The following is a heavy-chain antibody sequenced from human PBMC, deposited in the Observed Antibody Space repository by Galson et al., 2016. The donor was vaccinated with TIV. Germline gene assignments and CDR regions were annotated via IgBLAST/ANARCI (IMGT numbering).Heavy chain of an antibody. Sequence: QSGAEVKKPGESLKISCKGSGYSFTSYWIGWVRQMPGKGLEWMGIINPGDSDTRYSPSFQGQVTITADKSTRTAYLQWSSLKASDTAVYYCARRDSTGISNFDFWGQGTLVTVSS. J-gene: IGHJ4*02. D-gene: IGHD3-22*01. CDR2: INPGDSDT. CDR1: GYSFTSYW. CDR3: ARRDSTGISNFDF. V-gene: IGHV5-51*01.